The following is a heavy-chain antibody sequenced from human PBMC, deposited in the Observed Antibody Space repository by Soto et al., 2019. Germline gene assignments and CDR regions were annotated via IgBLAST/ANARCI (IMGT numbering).Heavy chain of an antibody. CDR1: GFTFSSYG. J-gene: IGHJ6*03. D-gene: IGHD2-2*01. Sequence: QVQLVESGGGVVQPGRSLRLSCAASGFTFSSYGMHWVRQAPGKGLEWVAVIWYDGSNKYYADSVKGRFTISRDNSKNTLYLQMNSLRAEDTAVYYCARVGYCSSTSCRHYTAPYYYYYYYMDVWGKGTTVTVSS. V-gene: IGHV3-33*01. CDR2: IWYDGSNK. CDR3: ARVGYCSSTSCRHYTAPYYYYYYYMDV.